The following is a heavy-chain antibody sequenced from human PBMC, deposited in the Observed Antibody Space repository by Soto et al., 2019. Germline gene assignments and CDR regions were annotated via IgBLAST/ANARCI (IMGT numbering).Heavy chain of an antibody. V-gene: IGHV4-4*02. J-gene: IGHJ3*01. CDR3: ARVVLTITRGAFDA. Sequence: QVQLQESGPGLVKPSGTLSLTCAVSGGSISSSHWWTWVRQSPGKVLEYIGEISHSGTSNSNPSLKSRVTLSVDKSKNHFSLTLTSVTAAYTAVYYCARVVLTITRGAFDAWGQGTLVIVSS. D-gene: IGHD3-9*01. CDR2: ISHSGTS. CDR1: GGSISSSHW.